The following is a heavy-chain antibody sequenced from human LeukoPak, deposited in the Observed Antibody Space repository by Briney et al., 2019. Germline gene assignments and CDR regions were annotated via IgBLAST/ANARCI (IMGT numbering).Heavy chain of an antibody. Sequence: PSETLSLTCAVYGGSFSGYYWSWIRQPPGKGLEWIGEINHSGSTNYNPSLKSRVTISVDTSKNQFSLKLSSVTAAGTAVYYCATVVAATYHFDYWGQGTLVTVSS. CDR1: GGSFSGYY. V-gene: IGHV4-34*01. J-gene: IGHJ4*02. CDR2: INHSGST. CDR3: ATVVAATYHFDY. D-gene: IGHD2-15*01.